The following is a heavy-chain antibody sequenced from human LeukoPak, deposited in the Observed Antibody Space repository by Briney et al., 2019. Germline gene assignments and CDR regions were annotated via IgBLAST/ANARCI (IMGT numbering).Heavy chain of an antibody. V-gene: IGHV4-34*01. CDR2: INHSGST. D-gene: IGHD3-22*01. Sequence: SETLSLTCAVYGGSFIGYYWSWIRQPPGKGLEWIGEINHSGSTNYNPSLKSRVTISVDTSKNQFSLKLSSVTAADTAVYYCARGRGIRDYYDSSGNQPYDYWGQGTLVTVSS. CDR1: GGSFIGYY. J-gene: IGHJ4*02. CDR3: ARGRGIRDYYDSSGNQPYDY.